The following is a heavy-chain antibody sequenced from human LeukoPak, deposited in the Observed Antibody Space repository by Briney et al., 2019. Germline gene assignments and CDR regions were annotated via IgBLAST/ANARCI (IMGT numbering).Heavy chain of an antibody. J-gene: IGHJ6*02. V-gene: IGHV1-8*01. CDR1: GYTFTSYD. CDR2: MNLNSGNT. CDR3: ARGSLHCSSTSCYLGIYYYGMDV. D-gene: IGHD2-2*01. Sequence: ASVKVSCKASGYTFTSYDINWFRQATGQGLEWMGWMNLNSGNTGYAQKFQGRVTMTRNTSISTAYMELSSLRSEDTAVYYCARGSLHCSSTSCYLGIYYYGMDVWGQGTTVTVSS.